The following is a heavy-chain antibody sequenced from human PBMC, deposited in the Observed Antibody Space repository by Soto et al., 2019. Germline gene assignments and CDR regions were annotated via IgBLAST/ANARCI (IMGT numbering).Heavy chain of an antibody. Sequence: EVQLLESGGGLVQPGGSLRLSCAASGFTFSSYAMSWVRQAPGKGLEWVSAISGSGGSTYYADSVKGRFTISRDNSKNTLDLQMNSLRVEDTAVYYCAKDRPNIVVVPAAMMGRGYYYYGMDVWGHGTTVTVSS. D-gene: IGHD2-2*01. CDR2: ISGSGGST. CDR1: GFTFSSYA. J-gene: IGHJ6*02. CDR3: AKDRPNIVVVPAAMMGRGYYYYGMDV. V-gene: IGHV3-23*01.